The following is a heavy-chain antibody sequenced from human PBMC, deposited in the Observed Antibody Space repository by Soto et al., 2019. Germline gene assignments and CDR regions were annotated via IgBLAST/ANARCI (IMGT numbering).Heavy chain of an antibody. V-gene: IGHV6-1*01. CDR1: GDSVSSTGAV. J-gene: IGHJ3*02. CDR3: ARKQPNHAFDI. D-gene: IGHD6-13*01. CDR2: TYFRSKWYN. Sequence: SQTLSLTCAISGDSVSSTGAVWNWIRQSPSRGLEWLGRTYFRSKWYNDYAVSVKSRITINPDTYKNQFSLQLISVTPEDTAVYYCARKQPNHAFDIWGQGTVVTVSS.